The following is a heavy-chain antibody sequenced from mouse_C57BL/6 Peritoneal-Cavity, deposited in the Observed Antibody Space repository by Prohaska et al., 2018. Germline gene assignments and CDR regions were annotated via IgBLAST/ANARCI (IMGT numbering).Heavy chain of an antibody. CDR2: RRSGSSTI. J-gene: IGHJ3*01. D-gene: IGHD2-2*01. Sequence: EVQLVESGGGLVKPGGSLKLSCAASGFTFSDYGMPWVRQAEEKGLEVVGYRRSGSSTIYYADKVKGRFTISRDNAKNTLFLQMTSLRSEDTAMYYCARVHGSAWFAYWGQGTLVTVSA. CDR1: GFTFSDYG. V-gene: IGHV5-17*01. CDR3: ARVHGSAWFAY.